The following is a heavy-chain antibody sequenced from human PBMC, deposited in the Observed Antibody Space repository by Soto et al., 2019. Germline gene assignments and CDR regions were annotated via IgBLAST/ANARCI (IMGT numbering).Heavy chain of an antibody. CDR3: AKGKLGYCSSTSCALDY. V-gene: IGHV1-69*01. CDR1: GGTFSSYK. Sequence: QVQLVQSGAEVKKPGSSVKVSCKASGGTFSSYKITWVRQAPGQGLEWVGGIIPMFNTANHAQKFQGRVTLTADASTSTAYMELRRLRSEDTAVYYCAKGKLGYCSSTSCALDYWGQGTLVTVSS. D-gene: IGHD2-2*01. J-gene: IGHJ4*02. CDR2: IIPMFNTA.